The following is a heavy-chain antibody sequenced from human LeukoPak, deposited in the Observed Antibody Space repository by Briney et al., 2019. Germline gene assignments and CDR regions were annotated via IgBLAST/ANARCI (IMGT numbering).Heavy chain of an antibody. V-gene: IGHV3-21*01. CDR3: AREKISFGWSGYVHDYFDY. D-gene: IGHD3-3*01. Sequence: GGSLRLSCAGSGFTFSSYSMIWVRQAPGKGLQWVSSISSSSGYIYYADSLKGRFTISRDNAKNTLYLQMNSLRAEDTAVYYCAREKISFGWSGYVHDYFDYWGQGTLVTVSS. CDR2: ISSSSGYI. J-gene: IGHJ4*02. CDR1: GFTFSSYS.